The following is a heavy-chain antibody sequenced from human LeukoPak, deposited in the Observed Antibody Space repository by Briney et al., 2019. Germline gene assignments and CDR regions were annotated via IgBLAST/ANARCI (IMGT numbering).Heavy chain of an antibody. D-gene: IGHD6-13*01. Sequence: SETLSLTCTVSGGSISSSSYYWGWIRQPPGKGLEWIGSIYYSGSTYYNPSLKSRVTISVDTSKNQFSLKLSSVTAADTAVYYCAREWRAKQLRYNWFDPWGQGTLVTVSS. CDR2: IYYSGST. CDR3: AREWRAKQLRYNWFDP. J-gene: IGHJ5*02. V-gene: IGHV4-39*07. CDR1: GGSISSSSYY.